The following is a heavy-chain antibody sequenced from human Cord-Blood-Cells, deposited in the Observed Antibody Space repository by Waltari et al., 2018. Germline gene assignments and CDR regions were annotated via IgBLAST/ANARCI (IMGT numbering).Heavy chain of an antibody. CDR2: IYYSGST. D-gene: IGHD6-13*01. CDR3: ARQRGSSWYY. J-gene: IGHJ4*02. CDR1: GGSISSISYY. V-gene: IGHV4-39*01. Sequence: QLQLQESGPGLVKPSETLSLTCTVSGGSISSISYYWGWIRQPPGKGLEWIGSIYYSGSTYYNPSLKSRVTISVDTSKNQFSLKLSSVTAADTAVYYCARQRGSSWYYWGQGTLVTVSS.